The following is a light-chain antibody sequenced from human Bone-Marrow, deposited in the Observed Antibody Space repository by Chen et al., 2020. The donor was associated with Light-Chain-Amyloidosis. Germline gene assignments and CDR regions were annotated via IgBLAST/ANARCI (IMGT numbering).Light chain of an antibody. CDR2: LGS. V-gene: IGKV2-28*01. Sequence: DTVLTQSPLALPVTPGEPASISCRSSQSLLHSNGHTYLDWYLQKPGQSPQVLIYLGSERASGVPDRFSGSGSGTDFTLKISRVEAEDVGVYYCMQALQTPLTFGGGTKVEIK. CDR3: MQALQTPLT. J-gene: IGKJ4*01. CDR1: QSLLHSNGHTY.